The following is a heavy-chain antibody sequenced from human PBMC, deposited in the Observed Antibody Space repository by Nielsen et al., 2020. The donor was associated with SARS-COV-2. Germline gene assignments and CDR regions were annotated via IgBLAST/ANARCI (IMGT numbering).Heavy chain of an antibody. CDR2: ISSGSTTI. V-gene: IGHV3-48*03. CDR3: ARGAYCGGDCRWDWYFDL. J-gene: IGHJ2*01. Sequence: GGSLRLSCAASGFSFSSYEMNWVRQAPGKGLEWVSYISSGSTTIYYPDSVKGRFTISRDNAKNSLYLQMNGLRAEDTAVYYCARGAYCGGDCRWDWYFDLWGRGTLVTVSS. D-gene: IGHD2-21*02. CDR1: GFSFSSYE.